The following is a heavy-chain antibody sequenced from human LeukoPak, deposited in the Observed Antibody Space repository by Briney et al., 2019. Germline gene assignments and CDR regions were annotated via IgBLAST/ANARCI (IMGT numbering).Heavy chain of an antibody. Sequence: SETLSLTCIVSGGSISSSSYYWGWIRQPPGKGLEWIGSIYYSGSTYYNPSLKSRVTISVDTSKNQFSLKLSSVTAADTAVYYCARKVGATRNWFDPWGQGTLVTVSS. CDR2: IYYSGST. CDR1: GGSISSSSYY. J-gene: IGHJ5*02. D-gene: IGHD1-26*01. V-gene: IGHV4-39*01. CDR3: ARKVGATRNWFDP.